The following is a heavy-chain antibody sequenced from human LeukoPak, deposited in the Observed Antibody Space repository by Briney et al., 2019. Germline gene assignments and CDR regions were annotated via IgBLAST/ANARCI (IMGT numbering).Heavy chain of an antibody. Sequence: ASVKVSCKASGYTFTGYYMHWVRQAPGQGLEWMGRINPNSGGTNYAQKFQGRVTMTRDTSISTAYMELSSLRSEDTAVYYCASSPHHYYDSSGYYIYWGQGTLVTVSS. CDR2: INPNSGGT. V-gene: IGHV1-2*06. CDR3: ASSPHHYYDSSGYYIY. CDR1: GYTFTGYY. D-gene: IGHD3-22*01. J-gene: IGHJ4*02.